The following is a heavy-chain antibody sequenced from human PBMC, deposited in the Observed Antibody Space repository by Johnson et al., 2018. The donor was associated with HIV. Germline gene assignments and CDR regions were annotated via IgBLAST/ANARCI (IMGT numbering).Heavy chain of an antibody. V-gene: IGHV3-30*03. D-gene: IGHD3-22*01. Sequence: QVQLVESGGGLVQPGRSLRLSCAASGFTFSNYGMNWVRQAPGKGLEWVAVISYDGSNKYYADSVKGRLTISRDNSKNTLYLQMNSLRPEDTAVYYCARADDSSGGCDAFDIWGQGTTVTVSS. CDR3: ARADDSSGGCDAFDI. J-gene: IGHJ3*02. CDR2: ISYDGSNK. CDR1: GFTFSNYG.